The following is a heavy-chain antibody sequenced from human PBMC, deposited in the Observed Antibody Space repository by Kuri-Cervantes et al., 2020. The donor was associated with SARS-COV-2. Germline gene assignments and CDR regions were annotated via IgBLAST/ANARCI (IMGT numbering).Heavy chain of an antibody. Sequence: GESLKISCAASGFTFSSYGMHWVRQAPGKGLEWVAVISYDGSNKYYADSVKGRFTISRDNSKNTLYLQMNSLRAEDTVVYYCARVEFWNGYFDYWGQGTLVTVSS. CDR2: ISYDGSNK. CDR3: ARVEFWNGYFDY. V-gene: IGHV3-30*03. J-gene: IGHJ4*02. CDR1: GFTFSSYG. D-gene: IGHD3-3*01.